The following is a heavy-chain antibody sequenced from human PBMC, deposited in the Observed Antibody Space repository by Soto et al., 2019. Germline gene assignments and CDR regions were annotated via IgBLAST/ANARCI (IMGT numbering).Heavy chain of an antibody. Sequence: QVQLVQSGAEVKKPGASVKVSCKASGYTFTSYGISWVRQAPGQGLEWMGWISAHNGNTKYAQKLQGRVTMTTDTSTRTAYMEVRSLRSDDTDVYYCARDTAMALPDAWGQGTLVTVSS. V-gene: IGHV1-18*01. CDR2: ISAHNGNT. D-gene: IGHD5-18*01. J-gene: IGHJ4*02. CDR3: ARDTAMALPDA. CDR1: GYTFTSYG.